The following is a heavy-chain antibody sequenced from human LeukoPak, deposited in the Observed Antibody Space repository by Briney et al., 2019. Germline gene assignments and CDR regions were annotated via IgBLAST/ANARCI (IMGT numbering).Heavy chain of an antibody. V-gene: IGHV1-18*01. D-gene: IGHD2-8*01. CDR3: ARVGYCTNGVCHIPYYYYYMDV. Sequence: GASVKVSCKASGYTFTSYGISWVRQAPGQGLEWMGWISAYNGNTNYAQKLQGRVTMTTDTSTSTAYMELRSLRSDDTAVYYCARVGYCTNGVCHIPYYYYYMDVWGKGTTVTVS. CDR2: ISAYNGNT. CDR1: GYTFTSYG. J-gene: IGHJ6*03.